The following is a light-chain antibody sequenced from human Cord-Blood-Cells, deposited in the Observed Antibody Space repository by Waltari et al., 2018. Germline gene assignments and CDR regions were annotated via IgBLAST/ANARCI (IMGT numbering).Light chain of an antibody. J-gene: IGKJ1*01. V-gene: IGKV3-20*01. CDR2: GAS. CDR3: QQYGSSRWT. CDR1: QSVSSSY. Sequence: EIVLTQSPRTLSLSPGERATLSCRASQSVSSSYLAWYQQKPGQAPRLLIYGASSRATGIPDRFSGSGSGTDFTLTISRLEPEDFAVYYCQQYGSSRWTFGQGTKVEIK.